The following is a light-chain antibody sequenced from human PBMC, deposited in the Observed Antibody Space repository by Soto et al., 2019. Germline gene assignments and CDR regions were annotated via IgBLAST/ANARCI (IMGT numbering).Light chain of an antibody. J-gene: IGLJ2*01. CDR3: CSYSGRDTTWVL. CDR1: SADLGTYNL. CDR2: EGS. V-gene: IGLV2-23*01. Sequence: QSALTQPASVSGSPGQWITVSCTGTSADLGTYNLVSWFKQHPGKAPKLVMFEGSKRPAGVSHRFSGSKSGTTASLTISGLQAEDEDDYYCCSYSGRDTTWVLFCGGTTVTVL.